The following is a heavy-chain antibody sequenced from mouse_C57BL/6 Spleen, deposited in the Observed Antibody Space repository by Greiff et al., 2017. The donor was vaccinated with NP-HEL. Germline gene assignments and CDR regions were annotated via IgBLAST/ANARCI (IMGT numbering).Heavy chain of an antibody. CDR3: ARFRDYYGSSFFDY. Sequence: VQLHQPGAELVMPGASVKLSCKASGYTFTSYWMHWVKQRPGQGLEWIGEIDPSDSYTTYNQKFKGKSTLTVDKSSSTAYMQLSSLTSEDSAVYYCARFRDYYGSSFFDYWGQGTTLTVSS. D-gene: IGHD1-1*01. CDR1: GYTFTSYW. V-gene: IGHV1-69*01. J-gene: IGHJ2*01. CDR2: IDPSDSYT.